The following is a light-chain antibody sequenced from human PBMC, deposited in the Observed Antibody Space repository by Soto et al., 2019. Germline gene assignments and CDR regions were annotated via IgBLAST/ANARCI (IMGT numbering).Light chain of an antibody. J-gene: IGLJ1*01. CDR3: RSYEGSSTV. Sequence: QSVLTQPPSASGSPGQSVTISCTGTSSDVGAYNYVSWYQQHPGKAPKLMIYEVSYRPSGVPDRFSGSKSGNTASLTVSGLQAEDEADYYCRSYEGSSTVFGNGTKVTV. V-gene: IGLV2-8*01. CDR1: SSDVGAYNY. CDR2: EVS.